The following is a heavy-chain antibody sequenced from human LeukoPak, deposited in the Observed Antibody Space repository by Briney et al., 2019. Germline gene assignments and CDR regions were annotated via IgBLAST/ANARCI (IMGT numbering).Heavy chain of an antibody. CDR2: IYDSGNI. V-gene: IGHV4-30-4*01. CDR1: GGSLNNSDAW. D-gene: IGHD3-22*01. CDR3: ARAPDYDSSGDAFDI. Sequence: PSQTLSLTCTVSGGSLNNSDAWWSWIRQPPGKGLEWIGYIYDSGNIYYNPSLMSRVTMSLDTSKNNFSLQLSSVTAADTAVYYCARAPDYDSSGDAFDIWGQGTMVTVSS. J-gene: IGHJ3*02.